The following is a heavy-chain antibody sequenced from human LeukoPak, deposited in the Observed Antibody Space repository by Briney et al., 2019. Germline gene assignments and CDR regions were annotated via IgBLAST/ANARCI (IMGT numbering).Heavy chain of an antibody. CDR1: GFTVNSNY. V-gene: IGHV3-53*01. CDR2: IYSGGST. CDR3: ARMVVPAKYYFDY. J-gene: IGHJ4*02. D-gene: IGHD2-2*01. Sequence: GGSLRLSCAASGFTVNSNYMSWVRQAPGKGLEWVSVIYSGGSTYYADSVKGRFTISRDNSKNTLYLQMNSLRAEDTAVYYCARMVVPAKYYFDYWGQGTLVTVSS.